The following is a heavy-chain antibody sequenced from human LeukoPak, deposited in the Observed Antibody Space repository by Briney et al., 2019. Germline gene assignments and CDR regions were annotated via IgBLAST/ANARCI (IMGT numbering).Heavy chain of an antibody. J-gene: IGHJ6*02. CDR2: IYPGDSDT. CDR3: ARLYDQLPSYYYGMDV. CDR1: GYSFTSYW. Sequence: GESLKISCKGSGYSFTSYWIGWVRQMPGKGLEWMGIIYPGDSDTRYSPSFQGQVTISADKSISTAYLQWSSLKASDTAMYYCARLYDQLPSYYYGMDVWGQGTTVTVSS. D-gene: IGHD2-2*01. V-gene: IGHV5-51*01.